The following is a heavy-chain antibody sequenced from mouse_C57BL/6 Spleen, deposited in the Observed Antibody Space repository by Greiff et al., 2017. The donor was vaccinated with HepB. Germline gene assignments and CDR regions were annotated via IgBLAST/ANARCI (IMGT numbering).Heavy chain of an antibody. Sequence: VQLQQSGAELVKAGASVKMSCKASGYTFTSYWMHWVKQRLGQGLEWFAETNPTNGRTYYNEKFKSKATLTVDKSSSTAYMLLSGPTFEDSAVYYCARIKKLVASYFDYWGQDTALTGSS. J-gene: IGHJ2*01. CDR1: GYTFTSYW. V-gene: IGHV1S81*02. CDR3: ARIKKLVASYFDY. D-gene: IGHD1-1*01. CDR2: TNPTNGRT.